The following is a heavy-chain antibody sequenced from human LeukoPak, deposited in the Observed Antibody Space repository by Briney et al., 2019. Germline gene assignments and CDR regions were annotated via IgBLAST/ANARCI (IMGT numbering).Heavy chain of an antibody. V-gene: IGHV7-4-1*02. D-gene: IGHD3-10*01. CDR1: GYTFTSYA. J-gene: IGHJ4*02. CDR2: INTNTGNP. Sequence: ASVKVSCKASGYTFTSYAINWVRQAPGHGPEWMGWINTNTGNPTYAQGFTGRFVFSLGTSLSTAYLQISSLKAEDTAVYYCARLWRSFGELAGVYGYWGQGTLVTVSS. CDR3: ARLWRSFGELAGVYGY.